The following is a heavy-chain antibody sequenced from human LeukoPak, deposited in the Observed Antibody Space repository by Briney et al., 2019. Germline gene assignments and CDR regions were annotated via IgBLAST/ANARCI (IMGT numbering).Heavy chain of an antibody. CDR2: MHPGNGNT. V-gene: IGHV1-2*02. CDR1: GYRFISNY. CDR3: AREGSYCVGGDCYSFDF. D-gene: IGHD2-21*02. J-gene: IGHJ4*02. Sequence: GASVKVSCKASGYRFISNYIQWVRQAPGLGPEWMGWMHPGNGNTRYAEKFQGRVTMTRDTSINTAYMDLNSLRSDDTVVYYCAREGSYCVGGDCYSFDFWGQGTLITVSS.